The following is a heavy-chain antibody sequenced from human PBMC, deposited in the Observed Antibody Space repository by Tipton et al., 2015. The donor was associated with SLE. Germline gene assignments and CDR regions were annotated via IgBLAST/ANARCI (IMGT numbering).Heavy chain of an antibody. Sequence: SLRLSCAASGFSFSTHGMNWVRQAPGKGPEWVANINQDGSEKYYVDSVKGRFTISRDNAKNSVYLELSSLRAEDTATYYCARDPTRNWYFDLWGRGTLVTVSS. D-gene: IGHD2-15*01. J-gene: IGHJ2*01. CDR1: GFSFSTHG. CDR3: ARDPTRNWYFDL. CDR2: INQDGSEK. V-gene: IGHV3-7*01.